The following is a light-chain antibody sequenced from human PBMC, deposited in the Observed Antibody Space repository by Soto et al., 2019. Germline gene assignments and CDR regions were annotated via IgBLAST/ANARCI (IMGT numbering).Light chain of an antibody. CDR1: QSVITN. CDR2: AAS. J-gene: IGKJ5*01. Sequence: EIVLTQSPATLSLSPGERATLSCRASQSVITNLAWYQQKSGQAPRLLIYAASTRATDIPARFSGSGSGTDFTLTISRLEPEDFAVYYCQQYGYSPITFGQGTRLEIK. CDR3: QQYGYSPIT. V-gene: IGKV3-20*01.